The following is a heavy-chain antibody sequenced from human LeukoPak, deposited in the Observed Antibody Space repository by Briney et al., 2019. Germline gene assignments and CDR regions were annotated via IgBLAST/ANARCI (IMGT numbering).Heavy chain of an antibody. D-gene: IGHD3-22*01. CDR2: IYYSGST. CDR3: ARDPYYYDSSGFDY. V-gene: IGHV4-30-4*01. CDR1: GGSISSGDYY. Sequence: SETLSLTCTVSGGSISSGDYYWSWIRQPLGKGLEWIGYIYYSGSTYYNPSLKSRVTISVDTSKNQFSLKLSSVTAADTAVYYCARDPYYYDSSGFDYWGQGTLVTVSS. J-gene: IGHJ4*02.